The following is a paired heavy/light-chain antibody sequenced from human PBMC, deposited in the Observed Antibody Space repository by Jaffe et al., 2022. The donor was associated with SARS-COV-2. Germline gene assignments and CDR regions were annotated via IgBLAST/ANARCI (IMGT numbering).Heavy chain of an antibody. Sequence: QVQLQQWGAGLLKPSETLSLTCAVYGGSFSGYYWSWIRQPPGKGLEWIGEINHSGSTNYNPSLKSRVTISVDTSKNQFSLKLSSVTAADTAVYYCARGGWPGYFDWLLHNNWFDPWGQGTLVTVSS. CDR1: GGSFSGYY. J-gene: IGHJ5*02. D-gene: IGHD3-9*01. V-gene: IGHV4-34*01. CDR3: ARGGWPGYFDWLLHNNWFDP. CDR2: INHSGST.
Light chain of an antibody. V-gene: IGKV3-20*01. J-gene: IGKJ1*01. CDR3: QQYGSSPET. Sequence: EIVLTQSPGTLSLSPGERATLSCRASQSVSSSYLAWYQQKPGQAPRLLIYGASSRATGIPDRFSGSGSGTDFTLTISRLEPEDFAVYYCQQYGSSPETFGQGTKVEIK. CDR2: GAS. CDR1: QSVSSSY.